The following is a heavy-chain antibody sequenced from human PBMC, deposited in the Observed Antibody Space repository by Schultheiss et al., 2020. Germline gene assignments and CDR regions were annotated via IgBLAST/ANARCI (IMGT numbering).Heavy chain of an antibody. D-gene: IGHD1-26*01. CDR1: GGSISSSSYY. V-gene: IGHV4-39*07. CDR3: ARERLSGSYFP. CDR2: IHTTGRP. Sequence: SQTLSLTCAVSGGSISSSSYYWGWIRQPPGKGLEWIGSIHTTGRPNYNPSLKSRVTISVDTSKNQFSLKLSSVTAADTAVYYCARERLSGSYFPWGQGTLVTVSS. J-gene: IGHJ5*02.